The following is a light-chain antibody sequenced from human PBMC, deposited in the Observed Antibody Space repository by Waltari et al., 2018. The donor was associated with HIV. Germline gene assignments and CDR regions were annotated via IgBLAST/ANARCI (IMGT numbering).Light chain of an antibody. CDR1: TNDIRSYNY. CDR2: EVS. CDR3: SSYSRGALL. J-gene: IGLJ2*01. V-gene: IGLV2-14*01. Sequence: QSVLTQPASVSGSPGQSLTLSCTGTTNDIRSYNYVSWYQQSPDKAPKLLIYEVSNRPSGVSSRFSGSKSGNTASLTISGLQAEDEAYYHCSSYSRGALLFGGGTKVTVL.